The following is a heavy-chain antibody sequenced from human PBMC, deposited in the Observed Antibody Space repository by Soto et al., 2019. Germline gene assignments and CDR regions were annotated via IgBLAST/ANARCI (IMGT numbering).Heavy chain of an antibody. V-gene: IGHV1-18*01. CDR1: GYTFTSYG. J-gene: IGHJ4*02. CDR3: TREDGGYNYYFDY. D-gene: IGHD5-12*01. Sequence: ASVKVSCKASGYTFTSYGISWVRQAPGQGLEWMGWISAYNGNTNYAQKLQGRVTMTTDTSTSTGYMELRSLRSDDSAVYYCTREDGGYNYYFDYWGQGTLVTVSS. CDR2: ISAYNGNT.